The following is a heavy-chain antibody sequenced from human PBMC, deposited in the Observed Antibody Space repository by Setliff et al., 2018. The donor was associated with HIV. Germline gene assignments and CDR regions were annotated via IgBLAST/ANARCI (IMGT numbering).Heavy chain of an antibody. CDR1: GGSISGTNYV. CDR3: ARHGCITGTTDAFDI. J-gene: IGHJ3*02. Sequence: KSSETLSLTCPAFGGSISGTNYVWGWIRQTPRKGLEWIGTIHYSGSAYYNPSLERRVTISVDTSKNQFSLKLTSVTAAGTAVYYCARHGCITGTTDAFDIWGQGTMVTVSS. D-gene: IGHD1-7*01. CDR2: IHYSGSA. V-gene: IGHV4-39*01.